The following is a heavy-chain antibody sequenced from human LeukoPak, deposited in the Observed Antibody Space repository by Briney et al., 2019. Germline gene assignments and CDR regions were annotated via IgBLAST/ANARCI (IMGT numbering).Heavy chain of an antibody. D-gene: IGHD2-8*01. Sequence: GASVKVSCKASGYTFTSYGISWVRQAPGQGLEWMGWINPNSGGTNYAQNFQGRVTMTRDTSISTAYMDLSRLRSDDTAVYYCARAAGYCTNGACYTGTADYWGQGTLVTVSS. J-gene: IGHJ4*02. CDR1: GYTFTSYG. CDR3: ARAAGYCTNGACYTGTADY. CDR2: INPNSGGT. V-gene: IGHV1-2*02.